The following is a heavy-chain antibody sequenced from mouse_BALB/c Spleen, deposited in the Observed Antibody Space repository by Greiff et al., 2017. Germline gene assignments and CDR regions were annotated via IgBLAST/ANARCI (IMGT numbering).Heavy chain of an antibody. Sequence: QVQLQQPGAELVKPGASVKLSCKASGYTFTSYWMHWVKQRPGQGLEWIGEINPSNGRTNYNEKFKSKATLTVDKSSSTAYMQLSSLTSEDSAVYYCARSYYYGSSCYFDYWGQGTTLTVAA. CDR2: INPSNGRT. CDR1: GYTFTSYW. CDR3: ARSYYYGSSCYFDY. D-gene: IGHD1-1*01. V-gene: IGHV1S81*02. J-gene: IGHJ2*01.